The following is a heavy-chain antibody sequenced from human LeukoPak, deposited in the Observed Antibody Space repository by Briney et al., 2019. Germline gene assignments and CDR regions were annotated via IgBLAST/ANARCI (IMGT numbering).Heavy chain of an antibody. CDR1: GGSISSSYYY. V-gene: IGHV4-39*01. J-gene: IGHJ4*02. CDR3: ARYYGALDY. CDR2: IYYSGST. Sequence: SETLSLTCTVSGGSISSSYYYWGWIRQPPGKGLEWIGSIYYSGSTYYNPSLKSRVTISVDTSKNQFSLKLRSVTAADTAVYYCARYYGALDYWGQGTLVTVSS. D-gene: IGHD4-17*01.